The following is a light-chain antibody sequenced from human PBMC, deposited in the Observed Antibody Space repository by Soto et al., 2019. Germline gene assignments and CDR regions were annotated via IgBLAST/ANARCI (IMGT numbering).Light chain of an antibody. CDR3: CSYSGYYTWV. Sequence: QLVLTQPRSVSGSPGQSVTISCTGTSSDVGAYDYVSWYQQHPGKAPKLMIYDVSKRPSGVPDRFSGSKSGNTASLTISGLQAEDEADYYCCSYSGYYTWVFGGGTKLTVL. V-gene: IGLV2-11*01. CDR1: SSDVGAYDY. CDR2: DVS. J-gene: IGLJ3*02.